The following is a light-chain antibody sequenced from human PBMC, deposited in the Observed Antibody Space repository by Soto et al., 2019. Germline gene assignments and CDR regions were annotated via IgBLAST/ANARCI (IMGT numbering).Light chain of an antibody. CDR3: QFYGTSPPIT. V-gene: IGKV3-20*01. J-gene: IGKJ5*01. CDR2: GAS. CDR1: QSVSSSY. Sequence: EIVLTQSPGSLSFSPGERATLSCRASQSVSSSYLAWFQQKPGQAPRLLIYGASSRATGIPDRFSGSGSGTDFTLTINRLEPEDFAVYFCQFYGTSPPITFGQGTHWRL.